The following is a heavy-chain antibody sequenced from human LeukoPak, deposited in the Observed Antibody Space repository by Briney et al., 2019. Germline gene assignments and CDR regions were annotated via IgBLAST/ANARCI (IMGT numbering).Heavy chain of an antibody. CDR1: GGSFSGYY. D-gene: IGHD6-13*01. CDR2: IYTSGST. V-gene: IGHV4-4*07. CDR3: AREVSSWCDAFDI. J-gene: IGHJ3*02. Sequence: SETLSLTCAVYGGSFSGYYWSWIRQPAGKGLEWIGRIYTSGSTNYNPSLKSRVTMSVDTSKNQFSLKLSSVTAADTAVYYCAREVSSWCDAFDIWGQGTMVTVSS.